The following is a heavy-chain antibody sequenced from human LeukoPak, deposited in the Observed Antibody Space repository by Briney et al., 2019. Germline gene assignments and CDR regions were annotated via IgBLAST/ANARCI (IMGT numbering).Heavy chain of an antibody. V-gene: IGHV4-59*01. J-gene: IGHJ4*02. CDR3: ARAGTYYYDSSGFL. CDR2: IHYSGST. Sequence: SETLSLTCTVSVGSISSYYWSWIRQSPGKGLEWIGYIHYSGSTNYNPSLESRVTISVDTSKNQFSLKLSSVTAADTAVYYCARAGTYYYDSSGFLWGQGSLVTVSS. CDR1: VGSISSYY. D-gene: IGHD3-22*01.